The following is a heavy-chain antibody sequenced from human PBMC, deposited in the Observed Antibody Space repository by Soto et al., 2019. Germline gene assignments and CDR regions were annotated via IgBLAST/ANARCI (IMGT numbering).Heavy chain of an antibody. V-gene: IGHV4-61*08. D-gene: IGHD6-19*01. CDR1: GGSISSGGYY. CDR3: ARRGSSGSWFDP. J-gene: IGHJ5*02. CDR2: IYYSGST. Sequence: PSETLSLTCTVSGGSISSGGYYWSWIRQHPGKGLEWIGYIYYSGSTNYNPSLKSRVTISVDTSKNQFSLKLSSVTAADTAVYYCARRGSSGSWFDPWGQGTLVTVSS.